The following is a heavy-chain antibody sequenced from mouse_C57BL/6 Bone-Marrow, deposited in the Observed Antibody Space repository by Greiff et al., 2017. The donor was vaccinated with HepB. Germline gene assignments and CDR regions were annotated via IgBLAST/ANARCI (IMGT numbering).Heavy chain of an antibody. CDR2: ISPSTGGT. Sequence: EVKLQESGPELVKPGASVKISCKASGYSFTGYYMNWVKQSPEKSLEWIGEISPSTGGTTYNQKFKAKATLTVDKSSSTAYMQLKSLTSEDSADYCCARLLGSSYYDAMDYWGQGTSVTVSS. D-gene: IGHD1-1*01. V-gene: IGHV1-42*01. J-gene: IGHJ4*01. CDR3: ARLLGSSYYDAMDY. CDR1: GYSFTGYY.